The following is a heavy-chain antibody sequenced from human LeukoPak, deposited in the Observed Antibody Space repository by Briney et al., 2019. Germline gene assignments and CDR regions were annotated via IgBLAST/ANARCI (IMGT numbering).Heavy chain of an antibody. CDR1: GYTFTSYY. V-gene: IGHV1-46*01. CDR3: ATGYSSSWYALFFDY. J-gene: IGHJ4*02. Sequence: ASVKVSCKASGYTFTSYYMDWVRQAPGQGLEWMGIINPSGGSTNYAQKFQGRVTMTRDTSTSTVYMELSSLRSEDTAVYYCATGYSSSWYALFFDYWGQGTLVTVSS. CDR2: INPSGGST. D-gene: IGHD6-13*01.